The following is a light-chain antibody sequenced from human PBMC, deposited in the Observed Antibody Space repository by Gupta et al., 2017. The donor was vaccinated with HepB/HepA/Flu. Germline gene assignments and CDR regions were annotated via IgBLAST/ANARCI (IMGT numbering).Light chain of an antibody. CDR3: QQRSDWLRS. CDR2: DAS. Sequence: VFPQSPAPLSLSPGEKATLSCRASQSVGNSLAWYQHKPGQSPRLLIYDASTRATGIPARFSGGGSGTDFTLTITSLQPEDFAVYYCQQRSDWLRSFGQGTKL. J-gene: IGKJ2*03. CDR1: QSVGNS. V-gene: IGKV3-11*01.